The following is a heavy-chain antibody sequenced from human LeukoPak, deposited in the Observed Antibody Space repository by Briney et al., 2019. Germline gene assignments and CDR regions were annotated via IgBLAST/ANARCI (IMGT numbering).Heavy chain of an antibody. D-gene: IGHD1-26*01. CDR1: GFTFSSYS. Sequence: GGSLRLSCAASGFTFSSYSMNWVRQAPGKGLEWVSSISSSGSTIYYADSVKGRFAGSRDNAKNSLGLQMNSLRADDTAVYFCASLMGAATYYYYMDVWGKGTTVTVSS. CDR3: ASLMGAATYYYYMDV. CDR2: ISSSGSTI. V-gene: IGHV3-48*01. J-gene: IGHJ6*03.